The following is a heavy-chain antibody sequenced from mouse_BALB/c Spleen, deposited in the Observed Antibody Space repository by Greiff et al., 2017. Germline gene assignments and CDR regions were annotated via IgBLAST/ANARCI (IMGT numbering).Heavy chain of an antibody. Sequence: EVQVVESGGGLVKPGGSLKLSCAASGFTFSSYAMSWVRQTPEKRLEWVATISSGGSYTYYPDSVKGRFTISRDNAKNTLYLQMSSLRSEDTAMYYCATNQAWFAYWGQGTLVTVSA. CDR3: ATNQAWFAY. CDR1: GFTFSSYA. V-gene: IGHV5-9-3*01. CDR2: ISSGGSYT. J-gene: IGHJ3*01. D-gene: IGHD6-1*01.